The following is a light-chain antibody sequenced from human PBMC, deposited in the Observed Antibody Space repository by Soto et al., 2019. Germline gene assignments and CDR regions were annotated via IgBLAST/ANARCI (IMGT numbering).Light chain of an antibody. V-gene: IGLV2-14*01. CDR2: EVS. Sequence: SVLTKPASVSGSPGQSITISCTGTSSDVGGYNYVSWYQQHPGKAPKLMIYEVSNRPSGVSNRFSGSKSGNTASLTISGLQAEDEADYYCSSYTSSSTEVFGTGTKGTVL. CDR1: SSDVGGYNY. CDR3: SSYTSSSTEV. J-gene: IGLJ1*01.